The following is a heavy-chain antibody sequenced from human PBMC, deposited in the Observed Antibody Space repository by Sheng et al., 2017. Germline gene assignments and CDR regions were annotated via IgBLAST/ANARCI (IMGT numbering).Heavy chain of an antibody. CDR1: GFSLSASPVG. CDR3: AHRGLYYGDWSGGFFDF. V-gene: IGHV2-5*02. Sequence: QITLKESGPTLVKPTQTLTLTCTFSGFSLSASPVGVGWIRQPPGKALEWLAQIYWDDDRRYSPSLQSRLTITKDTSKNQVVLTMTNMDPVDTATYYCAHRGLYYGDWSGGFFDFWGQGTLVTVSS. D-gene: IGHD4-17*01. CDR2: IYWDDDR. J-gene: IGHJ4*02.